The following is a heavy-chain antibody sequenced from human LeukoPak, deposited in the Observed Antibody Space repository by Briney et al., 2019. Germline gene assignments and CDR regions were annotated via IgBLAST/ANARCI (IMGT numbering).Heavy chain of an antibody. CDR2: IFTGGST. V-gene: IGHV4-38-2*02. CDR1: GYSISSGYY. CDR3: GFSEGDF. D-gene: IGHD6-25*01. J-gene: IGHJ4*02. Sequence: SETVSLTCTVSGYSISSGYYWGWIGQPPGKGLEWIGRIFTGGSTNYNPSLESRLTMSIDTSKNQFSLKLNSVTAADTAMYFCGFSEGDFWGQGALVTVSS.